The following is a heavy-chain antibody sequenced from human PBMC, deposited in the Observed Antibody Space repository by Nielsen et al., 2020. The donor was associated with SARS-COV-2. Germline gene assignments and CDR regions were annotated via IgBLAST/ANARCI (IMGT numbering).Heavy chain of an antibody. J-gene: IGHJ3*02. V-gene: IGHV4-39*01. CDR3: ARPYSSSWYRSRDAFDI. Sequence: WIRQPPGKGLEWIGSIYYSGSTYYNPSLKSRVTISVDTSKNQFSLKLSSVTVADTAVYYCARPYSSSWYRSRDAFDIWGQGTMVTVSS. CDR2: IYYSGST. D-gene: IGHD6-13*01.